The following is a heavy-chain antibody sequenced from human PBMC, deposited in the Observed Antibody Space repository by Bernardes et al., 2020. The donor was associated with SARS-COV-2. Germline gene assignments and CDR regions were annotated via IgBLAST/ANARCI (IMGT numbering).Heavy chain of an antibody. CDR1: GGSFSDYS. D-gene: IGHD3-22*01. Sequence: SETLSLTCAVYGGSFSDYSWSWIRQAPGKGLEWIGEINHSGSTKYSPSLRSRVTISLDTSKKQFSLKLSSVTAADTAVYYCARGASGINMILVVIGYSYYFDYWGQGTLVTVSS. CDR2: INHSGST. J-gene: IGHJ4*02. V-gene: IGHV4-34*01. CDR3: ARGASGINMILVVIGYSYYFDY.